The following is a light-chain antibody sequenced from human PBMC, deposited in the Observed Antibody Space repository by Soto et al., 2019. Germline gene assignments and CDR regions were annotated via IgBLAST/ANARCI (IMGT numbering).Light chain of an antibody. CDR3: QQYDDCLRLT. Sequence: EIVMTQSPATLSVSPGERATLSCRASQSFSIYLSWYQQKPGQAPRLLIFGASYRATGIPARFSGSGSGTEFNLTISSLQSEDFAVYFRQQYDDCLRLTFARRTKVDI. CDR2: GAS. V-gene: IGKV3D-15*01. J-gene: IGKJ4*01. CDR1: QSFSIY.